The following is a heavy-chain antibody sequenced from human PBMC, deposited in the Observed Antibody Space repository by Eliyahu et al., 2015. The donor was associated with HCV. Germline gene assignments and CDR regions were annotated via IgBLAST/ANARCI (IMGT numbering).Heavy chain of an antibody. CDR1: GYTFTSNX. CDR2: INPGSGRT. CDR3: ARLTYGDYRSFDP. Sequence: AQLVQSGAEVRKPGASVTVTCKASGYTFTSNXIHWVRQAPGQGLEWMGIINPGSGRTTYAQNFQGRVTLTRDTSTSTVYMEVTGLGSEDTAVYYCARLTYGDYRSFDPWGQGTLVTVSS. V-gene: IGHV1-46*01. J-gene: IGHJ5*02. D-gene: IGHD4-17*01.